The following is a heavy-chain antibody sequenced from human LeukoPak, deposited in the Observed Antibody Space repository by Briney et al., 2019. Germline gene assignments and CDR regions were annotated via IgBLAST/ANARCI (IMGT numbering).Heavy chain of an antibody. CDR3: VRDIELST. J-gene: IGHJ3*01. V-gene: IGHV3-23*01. CDR1: GFNFGDSA. Sequence: GGSLRLSCAASGFNFGDSAMSWVRQTPRQGLEWVSLISFNGRNTYYGDSVKGRFTISRDNSKDTVYPQMNSLRAEDTAIFYCVRDIELSTWGPGTMVTVSS. D-gene: IGHD3-16*02. CDR2: ISFNGRNT.